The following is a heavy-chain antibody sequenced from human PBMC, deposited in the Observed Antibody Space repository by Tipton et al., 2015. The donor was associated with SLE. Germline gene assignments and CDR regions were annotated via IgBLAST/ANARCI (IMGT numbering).Heavy chain of an antibody. D-gene: IGHD1-26*01. V-gene: IGHV4-4*07. Sequence: LRLSCTVSGGPISSYYWSWIRQPAGKGLEWIGHIYTSGSTNYNPSLESRVTMSVDTSKNQFSLKLSSVTAADTAVYYCAREGWELLGANWFDPWGQGTLVTVSS. CDR3: AREGWELLGANWFDP. J-gene: IGHJ5*02. CDR1: GGPISSYY. CDR2: IYTSGST.